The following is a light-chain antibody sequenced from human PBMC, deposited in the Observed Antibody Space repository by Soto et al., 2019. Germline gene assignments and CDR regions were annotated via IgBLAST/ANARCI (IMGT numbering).Light chain of an antibody. V-gene: IGKV2-28*01. CDR3: MHGLHAPLT. CDR2: LVS. J-gene: IGKJ1*01. CDR1: QSLLHSNGYYY. Sequence: MTQSPLSLPVTPGEPASISFRSSQSLLHSNGYYYLDWYLQKPGQSPQLLIYLVSNLASWFHDWFSGSVSGRDFTLKISKVEAEPVAVYYCMHGLHAPLTLGQVTKVYIK.